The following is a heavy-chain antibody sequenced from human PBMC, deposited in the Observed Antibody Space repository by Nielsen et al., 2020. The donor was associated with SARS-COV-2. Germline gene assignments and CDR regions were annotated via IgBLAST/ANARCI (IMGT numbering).Heavy chain of an antibody. Sequence: GESLQISCAASGFTFRSYALPWVRQAPGKGLEWVSYISSSGSTIYYADSVKGRFTISRDNATPSLYLQMNSLRAEDTAGEDGARAKTPRVTIFGVVTPGAFDIGGKG. D-gene: IGHD3-3*01. CDR2: ISSSGSTI. V-gene: IGHV3-48*04. CDR1: GFTFRSYA. CDR3: ARAKTPRVTIFGVVTPGAFDI. J-gene: IGHJ3*02.